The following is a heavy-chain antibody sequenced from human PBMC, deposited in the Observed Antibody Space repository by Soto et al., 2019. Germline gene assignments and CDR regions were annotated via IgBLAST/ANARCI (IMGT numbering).Heavy chain of an antibody. CDR2: ISGSGGST. CDR1: GFTFSSYA. Sequence: GGSLRLSCAASGFTFSSYAMSWVRQAPGKGLEWVSAISGSGGSTYYADSVKGRFTISRDNSKNTLYLQMNSLRAEDTAVYYCAKDAQNYDYIWGSYRPYPNDYWGQGTLVTVSS. J-gene: IGHJ4*02. D-gene: IGHD3-16*02. CDR3: AKDAQNYDYIWGSYRPYPNDY. V-gene: IGHV3-23*01.